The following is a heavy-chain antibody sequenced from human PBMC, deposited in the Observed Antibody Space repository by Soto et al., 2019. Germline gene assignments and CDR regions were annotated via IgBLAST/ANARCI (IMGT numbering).Heavy chain of an antibody. Sequence: SETLSLTCTVSGGSISSGGYYWSWIRQHPGKGLEWIGYIYYSGSTYYNPSLKSRVTISVDTSKNQFSLKLSSVTAADTAVYYCARGGLRWRSPNYGMDVWGQGTTVTVSS. J-gene: IGHJ6*02. CDR2: IYYSGST. D-gene: IGHD2-15*01. V-gene: IGHV4-31*03. CDR1: GGSISSGGYY. CDR3: ARGGLRWRSPNYGMDV.